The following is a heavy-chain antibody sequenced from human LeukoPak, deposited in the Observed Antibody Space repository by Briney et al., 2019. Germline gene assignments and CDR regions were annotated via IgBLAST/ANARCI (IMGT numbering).Heavy chain of an antibody. CDR2: ISSGGNTR. J-gene: IGHJ6*04. Sequence: GGSLRLSCAASGFTFSNYEMNWVRQAPGKGLEWVSFISSGGNTRYYADSVRGRFTISRDNAKNSVYLQMNSLGGEDTAVYYYAELGITMIGGVWGKGTTVTISS. D-gene: IGHD3-10*02. V-gene: IGHV3-48*03. CDR1: GFTFSNYE. CDR3: AELGITMIGGV.